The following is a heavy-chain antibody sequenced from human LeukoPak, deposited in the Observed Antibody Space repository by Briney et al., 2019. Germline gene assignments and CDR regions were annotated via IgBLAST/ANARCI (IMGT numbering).Heavy chain of an antibody. Sequence: PSRTLSLTCTVSGGSISSGGYYWSWIRQHPGKGLEWIGYIYYSGSTYYNPSLKSRVTISVDTSKNQFSLKLSSVTAADTAVYYCARGKPVIAAANWFDPWGQGTLVTVSS. CDR2: IYYSGST. CDR1: GGSISSGGYY. D-gene: IGHD6-13*01. CDR3: ARGKPVIAAANWFDP. V-gene: IGHV4-31*03. J-gene: IGHJ5*02.